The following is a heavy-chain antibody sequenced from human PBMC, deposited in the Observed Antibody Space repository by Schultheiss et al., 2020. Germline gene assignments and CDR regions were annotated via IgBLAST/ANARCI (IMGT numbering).Heavy chain of an antibody. V-gene: IGHV4-39*07. Sequence: SETLSLTCTVSGGSISSSSYYWGWIRQPPGKGLEWIGEINHSGSTNYNPSLKSRVTMSVDVSRNQFSLKLSSVTAADTAVYYCARDRCGGDCYFPDAFDIWGQGTMVTVSS. D-gene: IGHD2-21*02. CDR3: ARDRCGGDCYFPDAFDI. CDR1: GGSISSSSYY. J-gene: IGHJ3*02. CDR2: INHSGST.